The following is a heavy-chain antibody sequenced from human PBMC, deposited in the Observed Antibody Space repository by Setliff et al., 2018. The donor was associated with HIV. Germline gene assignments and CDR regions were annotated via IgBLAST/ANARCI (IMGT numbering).Heavy chain of an antibody. Sequence: SVKVSCKTSGGTLSNYVITWVRQAPGQGLEWMGMIIPMYNIPAYAQKFKGRVTITRDSSASTAYMELSSLTSEDTAVYYCATERYQLRYNSYYYYYGMDVWGQGTTVTVSS. J-gene: IGHJ6*02. CDR1: GGTLSNYV. CDR2: IIPMYNIP. D-gene: IGHD2-2*02. V-gene: IGHV1-69*04. CDR3: ATERYQLRYNSYYYYYGMDV.